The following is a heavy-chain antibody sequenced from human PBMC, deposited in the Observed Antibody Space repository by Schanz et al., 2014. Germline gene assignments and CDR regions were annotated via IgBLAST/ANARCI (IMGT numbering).Heavy chain of an antibody. Sequence: VHLLESGGGLVEPGGSLRLSCAASGITFSSHSFNWVRQAPGKGLEWISYITYYGGTIYYADSVKGRFTISRDNAKNSLYLEMNSLRAEDTALYYCARDRRNADLDYWGQGTLVSVSS. CDR2: ITYYGGTI. CDR3: ARDRRNADLDY. D-gene: IGHD1-1*01. J-gene: IGHJ4*02. V-gene: IGHV3-48*01. CDR1: GITFSSHS.